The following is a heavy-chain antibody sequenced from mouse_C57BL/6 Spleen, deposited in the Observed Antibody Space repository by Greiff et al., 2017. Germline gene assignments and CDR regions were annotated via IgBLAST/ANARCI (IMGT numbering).Heavy chain of an antibody. CDR3: ARPNDYDGGGWFAY. CDR2: ISSGGSYT. V-gene: IGHV5-6*01. D-gene: IGHD2-4*01. J-gene: IGHJ3*01. Sequence: EVQRVESGGDLVKPGGSLKLSCAASGFTFSSYGMSWVRQTPDKRLEWVATISSGGSYTYYPDSVKGRFTISRDNAKNTLYLQMSSLKSEDTAMYYCARPNDYDGGGWFAYWGQGTLVTVSA. CDR1: GFTFSSYG.